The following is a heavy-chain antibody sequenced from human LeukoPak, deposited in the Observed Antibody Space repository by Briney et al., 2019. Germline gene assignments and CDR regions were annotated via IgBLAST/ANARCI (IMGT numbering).Heavy chain of an antibody. CDR3: ARETRYSSGWYIDY. Sequence: GASVKVSCKASGYTSTSYVISWVRQAPGQGLEWMGWISAYNGNTNYAPKLQGRVTMTTDTSTSTAYMELRSLRSDDTAVYYCARETRYSSGWYIDYWGQGTLVTVSS. V-gene: IGHV1-18*01. CDR2: ISAYNGNT. CDR1: GYTSTSYV. D-gene: IGHD6-19*01. J-gene: IGHJ4*02.